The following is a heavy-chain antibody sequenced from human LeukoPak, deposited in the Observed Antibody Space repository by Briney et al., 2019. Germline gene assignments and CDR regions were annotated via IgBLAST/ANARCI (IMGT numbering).Heavy chain of an antibody. CDR2: FNPEDGET. CDR1: GYTLSELS. D-gene: IGHD3-16*01. J-gene: IGHJ6*03. Sequence: ASVKVSCKVSGYTLSELSMHWVRQAPGKGLEWMGGFNPEDGETIYTQNLQGRVIMTEDTSTDTAYMELSSLRSEDTAVYYCARGVDYDPSRGGYMDVWGKGTTVTVSS. V-gene: IGHV1-24*01. CDR3: ARGVDYDPSRGGYMDV.